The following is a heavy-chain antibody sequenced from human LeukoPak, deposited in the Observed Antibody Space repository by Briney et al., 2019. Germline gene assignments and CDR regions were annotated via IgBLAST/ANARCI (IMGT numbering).Heavy chain of an antibody. CDR2: IYYSGST. D-gene: IGHD3-10*01. J-gene: IGHJ3*02. CDR1: GGPISSYY. Sequence: KPSETLSLTCTVSGGPISSYYWSWIRQPPGKGLEWIGYIYYSGSTNYNPSLKSRVTISLDTSRNQFSLKLNSVTAADTAVYYCAKSNGYGLVDIWGQGTMVTVSS. CDR3: AKSNGYGLVDI. V-gene: IGHV4-59*12.